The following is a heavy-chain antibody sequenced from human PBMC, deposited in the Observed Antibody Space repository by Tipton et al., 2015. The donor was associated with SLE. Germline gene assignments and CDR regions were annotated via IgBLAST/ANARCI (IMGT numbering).Heavy chain of an antibody. V-gene: IGHV4-39*07. D-gene: IGHD3-9*01. CDR1: GGSISSSSYY. CDR3: ARDGMYYDSLTGFSPLNWFDP. J-gene: IGHJ5*02. CDR2: KFYSGSA. Sequence: TLSLTCTVSGGSISSSSYYWAWIRQPPGKGLEWIGRKFYSGSAFYNPSLKSRVTISVDTSKNQFSLRLTSVTAADTAVYYCARDGMYYDSLTGFSPLNWFDPWGQGTLVTVSS.